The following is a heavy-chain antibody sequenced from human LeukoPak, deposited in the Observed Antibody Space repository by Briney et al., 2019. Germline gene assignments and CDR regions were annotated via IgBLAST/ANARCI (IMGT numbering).Heavy chain of an antibody. J-gene: IGHJ4*02. CDR2: IYYSGST. CDR1: GFTFSSYA. CDR3: ARESPQHYGDYGRLADY. D-gene: IGHD4-17*01. V-gene: IGHV4-31*02. Sequence: LRLSCAASGFTFSSYAMSWVRQAPGKGLEWIGYIYYSGSTYYNPSLKSRVTKSLDTSKNQFSLKLSSVTAADTAVYYCARESPQHYGDYGRLADYWGQGTLVTVSS.